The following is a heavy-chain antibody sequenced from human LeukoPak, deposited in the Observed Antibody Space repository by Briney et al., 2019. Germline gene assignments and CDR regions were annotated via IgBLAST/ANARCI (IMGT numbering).Heavy chain of an antibody. D-gene: IGHD1-26*01. J-gene: IGHJ4*02. V-gene: IGHV1-69*04. CDR2: IIPTLGIA. Sequence: SVKVSCKASGGTFSSYAISWVRQAPGQGLEWMGRIIPTLGIANYAQKFQGRVTITADKSTSTAYMELSSLRSEDTAVYYWARERVYWKGYYFDYWGQGTLVTVSS. CDR1: GGTFSSYA. CDR3: ARERVYWKGYYFDY.